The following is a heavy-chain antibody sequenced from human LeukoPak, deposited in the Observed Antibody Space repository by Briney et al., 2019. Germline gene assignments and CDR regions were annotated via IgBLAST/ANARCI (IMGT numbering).Heavy chain of an antibody. CDR2: ISGSGGST. J-gene: IGHJ3*02. CDR1: GFTFSSYA. CDR3: AKVHWGISSAFDI. D-gene: IGHD7-27*01. V-gene: IGHV3-23*01. Sequence: SGGSLRLSCAASGFTFSSYAMSWVRQAPGKGLEWVSAISGSGGSTYYADSVKGRFTISRDNSKNTLYLQMNSLRAEDTAVYYCAKVHWGISSAFDIWGQGTMVTVSS.